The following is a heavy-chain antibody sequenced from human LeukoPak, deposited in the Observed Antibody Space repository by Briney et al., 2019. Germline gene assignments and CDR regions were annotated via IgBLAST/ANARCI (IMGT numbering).Heavy chain of an antibody. J-gene: IGHJ6*02. V-gene: IGHV3-48*04. CDR2: ISSSSSTI. Sequence: GGSLRLSCAASGFTFSSYSMNWVRQAPGKGLEWGSYISSSSSTIYYADSVKGRFTISRDNAKNSLYLQMNSLRAEDTAVYYCARDRLGGSGSVYGMDVWGQGPTVTVSS. CDR1: GFTFSSYS. CDR3: ARDRLGGSGSVYGMDV. D-gene: IGHD3-10*01.